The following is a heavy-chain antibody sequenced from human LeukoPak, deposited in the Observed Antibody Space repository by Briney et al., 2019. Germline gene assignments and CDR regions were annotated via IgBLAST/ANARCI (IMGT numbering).Heavy chain of an antibody. Sequence: PGGSLRLSCAASGFTFSSYSMNWVRQAPGKGLGWVSSISSSSYIYYADSVKGRFTISRDNAKNSLYPQMNSLRAEDTAVYYCASAFNTVTTWGQGTLVTVSS. D-gene: IGHD4-17*01. CDR1: GFTFSSYS. V-gene: IGHV3-21*01. J-gene: IGHJ4*02. CDR3: ASAFNTVTT. CDR2: ISSSSYI.